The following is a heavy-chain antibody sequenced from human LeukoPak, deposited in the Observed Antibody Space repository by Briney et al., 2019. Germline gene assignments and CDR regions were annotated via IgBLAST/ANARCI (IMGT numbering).Heavy chain of an antibody. CDR3: AREGIAVAGTLGVSFDY. J-gene: IGHJ4*02. D-gene: IGHD6-19*01. V-gene: IGHV1-69*04. CDR2: IIPILGIA. CDR1: GGTFSIYA. Sequence: SVKVSCTASGGTFSIYAISWVRQAPGQGLEWMGRIIPILGIANYAQKFQGRVTITADKSTSTAYMELSSLRSEDTAVYYCAREGIAVAGTLGVSFDYWGQGTLVTVSS.